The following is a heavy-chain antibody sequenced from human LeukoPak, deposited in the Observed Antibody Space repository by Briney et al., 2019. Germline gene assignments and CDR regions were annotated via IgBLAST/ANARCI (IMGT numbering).Heavy chain of an antibody. J-gene: IGHJ4*02. CDR2: ISSDGDST. D-gene: IGHD3-3*01. CDR3: ASIDFGPFDY. V-gene: IGHV3-64D*06. CDR1: GFTFSSYA. Sequence: GGSLRLSCSASGFTFSSYAMRWVRQAPGKGLEYISAISSDGDSTYLTDSVKGRFTISRDNSKNTLYLQMSSLRAEDTAMYYCASIDFGPFDYWGQGTLVTVSS.